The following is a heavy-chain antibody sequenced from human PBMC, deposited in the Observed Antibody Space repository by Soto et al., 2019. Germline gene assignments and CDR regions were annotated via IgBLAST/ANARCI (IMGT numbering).Heavy chain of an antibody. Sequence: QITLKESGPTLVKPTQTLTLTCTFSGFSLSTSGVGVGWIRQPPGKALEWLALIYWDDDKRYSPSLKSRLTITKXXSXNXXVLTMTNMDPVDTATYYCAHSIVVVTETNNYGMDVWGQGTTVTVSS. D-gene: IGHD2-21*02. CDR3: AHSIVVVTETNNYGMDV. J-gene: IGHJ6*02. CDR2: IYWDDDK. V-gene: IGHV2-5*02. CDR1: GFSLSTSGVG.